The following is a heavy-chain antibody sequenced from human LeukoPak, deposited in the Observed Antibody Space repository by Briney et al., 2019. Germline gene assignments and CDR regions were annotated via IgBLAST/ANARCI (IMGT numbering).Heavy chain of an antibody. Sequence: PSETLSLTCTVSGDSISSYYWSWIRQPPGKGLEWIGYIYYSGSTSNNPSLQSRVTISIDTSKNQISLNLSSVTAADTAVYYCARPLGNGYSYWYFDLWGRGTLVTVSS. V-gene: IGHV4-59*01. CDR1: GDSISSYY. CDR3: ARPLGNGYSYWYFDL. CDR2: IYYSGST. D-gene: IGHD3-22*01. J-gene: IGHJ2*01.